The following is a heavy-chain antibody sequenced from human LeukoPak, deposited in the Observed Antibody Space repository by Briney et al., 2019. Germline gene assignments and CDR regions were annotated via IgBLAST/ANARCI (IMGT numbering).Heavy chain of an antibody. J-gene: IGHJ4*02. V-gene: IGHV3-23*01. Sequence: GGSLRLSCAASGFTFSSYAMSWVRQAPGKGLEWVSAISGSGGSTYYADSVKGRFTISRDNSKNTLYLQMNSLKAEDTAVYYCAKDLVVPAATFYFDYWGQGTLVTVSS. CDR2: ISGSGGST. CDR1: GFTFSSYA. CDR3: AKDLVVPAATFYFDY. D-gene: IGHD2-2*01.